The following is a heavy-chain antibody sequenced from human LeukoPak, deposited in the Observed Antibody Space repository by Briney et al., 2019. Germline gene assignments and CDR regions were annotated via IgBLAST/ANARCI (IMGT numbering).Heavy chain of an antibody. CDR1: GYTFTSYY. CDR3: ARGPRAAADDY. V-gene: IGHV1-46*01. D-gene: IGHD6-13*01. J-gene: IGHJ4*02. Sequence: GASVKVSCKASGYTFTSYYMHWVRQAPGQGLEWMGIINPSGGSTSYAQKFQGRVTMTRDTSASTAYMELSSLRSEDTAVYYCARGPRAAADDYWGQGTLVTVSS. CDR2: INPSGGST.